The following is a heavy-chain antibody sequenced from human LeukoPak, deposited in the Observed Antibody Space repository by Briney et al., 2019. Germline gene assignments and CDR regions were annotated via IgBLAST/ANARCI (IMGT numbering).Heavy chain of an antibody. V-gene: IGHV3-33*01. J-gene: IGHJ3*02. CDR1: GFIFSSYG. D-gene: IGHD4-17*01. CDR3: ARASINGDELGAFDI. Sequence: GGSLRLSCAASGFIFSSYGMHWVRQAPGKGLEWVAVIWYDGSNKYYADSVKGRSTISRDNIKNSLYLQMNSLRAEDTAVYYCARASINGDELGAFDIWGQGTMVTVSS. CDR2: IWYDGSNK.